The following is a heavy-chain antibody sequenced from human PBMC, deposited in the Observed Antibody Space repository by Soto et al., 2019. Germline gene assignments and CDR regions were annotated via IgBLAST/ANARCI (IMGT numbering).Heavy chain of an antibody. V-gene: IGHV1-8*01. CDR2: MNPNSGNT. Sequence: ASVTGSCKACGYAYTRYDVDWGRKANGQGLEWMGWMNPNSGNTGYAQKFQGRVTMTRDTSISTVYMDLTRLTSDDTAVYYCARDLFPAEKNWNDAYNYFDPWGQGTLVTVSS. CDR3: ARDLFPAEKNWNDAYNYFDP. D-gene: IGHD1-1*01. J-gene: IGHJ5*02. CDR1: GYAYTRYD.